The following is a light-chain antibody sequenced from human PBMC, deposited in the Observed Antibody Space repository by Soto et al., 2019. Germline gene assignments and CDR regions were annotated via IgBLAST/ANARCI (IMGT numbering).Light chain of an antibody. CDR2: DAS. J-gene: IGKJ4*01. Sequence: DIRMTQSPSSLSASVGDIVTITCQASQDISTFLNWYQQKPGKAPKVLIYDASSLETGVPSRFSGDGSGSDFNLTISSRQPEDIATYYCQQYGNFPLSFGGGTMVEIK. CDR3: QQYGNFPLS. V-gene: IGKV1-33*01. CDR1: QDISTF.